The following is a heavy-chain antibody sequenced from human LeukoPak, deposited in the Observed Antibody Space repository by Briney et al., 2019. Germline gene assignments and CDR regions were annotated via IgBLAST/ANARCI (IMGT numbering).Heavy chain of an antibody. Sequence: SSETLSLTCTVSGGSVSSGSYYWSWIRQPPGKGLEWIGYIYYSGSTNYNPSLKSRVTISVDTSKNQFSLKLSSVTAADTAVYYCARGPEDYGGNSGSWGQGTLVTVSS. V-gene: IGHV4-61*01. CDR3: ARGPEDYGGNSGS. J-gene: IGHJ4*02. CDR1: GGSVSSGSYY. CDR2: IYYSGST. D-gene: IGHD4-23*01.